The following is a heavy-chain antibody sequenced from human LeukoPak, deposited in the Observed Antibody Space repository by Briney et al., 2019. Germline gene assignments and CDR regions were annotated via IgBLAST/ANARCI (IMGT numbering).Heavy chain of an antibody. V-gene: IGHV3-30*04. CDR2: ISYDGSNK. CDR1: GFTFSSYA. J-gene: IGHJ3*02. Sequence: GGSLRLSCAASGFTFSSYAMHWVRQAPGKGLEWMAVISYDGSNKYYADSVKGRFTISRDNSKNTLYLQMNRLRAEDTAVYYCARGSGYSSSWYDAFDIWGQGTMVTVSS. D-gene: IGHD6-13*01. CDR3: ARGSGYSSSWYDAFDI.